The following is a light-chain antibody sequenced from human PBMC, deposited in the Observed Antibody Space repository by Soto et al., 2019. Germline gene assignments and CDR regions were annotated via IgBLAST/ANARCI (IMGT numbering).Light chain of an antibody. CDR2: GAA. V-gene: IGKV3-15*01. CDR1: QSVFSS. CDR3: QQYHNWPA. J-gene: IGKJ1*01. Sequence: DIVMTQSPVTLSVSPGERATLSCRASQSVFSSLAWYQQKPGRAPRLLIYGAATRATGIPARFSGSGSGTEFTLTISSLQSEDFAIYYCQQYHNWPAFGQGTKVEIK.